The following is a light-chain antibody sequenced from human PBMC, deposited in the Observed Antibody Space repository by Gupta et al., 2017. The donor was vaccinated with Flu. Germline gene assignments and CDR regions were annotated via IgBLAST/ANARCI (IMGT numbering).Light chain of an antibody. CDR1: SSDIGTYNR. Sequence: QSALTQPPSVSGSPGQSVTISCTGTSSDIGTYNRVSWYQQPPGTAPKLIIFEVSNRPSGVPDRFSGSKSGNTASLTISGLQSEDEADYYCSSYTSSYTYVFGTGTKVTVL. V-gene: IGLV2-18*02. J-gene: IGLJ1*01. CDR3: SSYTSSYTYV. CDR2: EVS.